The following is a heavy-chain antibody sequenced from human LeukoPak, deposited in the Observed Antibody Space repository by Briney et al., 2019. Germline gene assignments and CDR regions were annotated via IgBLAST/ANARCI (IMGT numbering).Heavy chain of an antibody. CDR1: GGTFSSYA. D-gene: IGHD6-13*01. CDR3: ARDEQQLGYYYYMDV. V-gene: IGHV1-69*05. Sequence: SVKVSCKASGGTFSSYAISWVRQAPGQGLEWMGGIIPIFGTANYAQKFQGRVTITTDESTSTAYMELSSLRSEDTAVYYCARDEQQLGYYYYMDVWGKGTTVTVSS. J-gene: IGHJ6*03. CDR2: IIPIFGTA.